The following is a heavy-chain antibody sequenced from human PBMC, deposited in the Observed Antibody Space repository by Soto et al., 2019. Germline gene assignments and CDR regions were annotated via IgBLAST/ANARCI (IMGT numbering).Heavy chain of an antibody. CDR2: IWYDGSNK. CDR1: GFTFSSYG. J-gene: IGHJ6*02. D-gene: IGHD3-3*01. CDR3: ARDPHPLGYDFWSGYYYYYYGMDV. V-gene: IGHV3-33*08. Sequence: QPGGSLRLSCAASGFTFSSYGMHWVRQAPGKGLEWVAVIWYDGSNKYYADSVKGRFTISRDNSKNTLYLQMNSLRAEDTAVYYCARDPHPLGYDFWSGYYYYYYGMDVWGQGTTVTVSS.